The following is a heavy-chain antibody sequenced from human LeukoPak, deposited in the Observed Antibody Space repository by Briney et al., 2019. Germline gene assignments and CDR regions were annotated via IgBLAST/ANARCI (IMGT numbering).Heavy chain of an antibody. CDR2: ISGSGGST. D-gene: IGHD2-2*01. CDR1: GFTFSSYA. CDR3: AKDGQDIVVVPAAILYYYMDV. Sequence: PGGSLRLSCAASGFTFSSYAMSWVRQAPGKGLEWVSAISGSGGSTYYADSGKGRFTISRDNSKNTLYLQINSLRAEDTAVYYCAKDGQDIVVVPAAILYYYMDVWGKGTTVTVSS. V-gene: IGHV3-23*01. J-gene: IGHJ6*03.